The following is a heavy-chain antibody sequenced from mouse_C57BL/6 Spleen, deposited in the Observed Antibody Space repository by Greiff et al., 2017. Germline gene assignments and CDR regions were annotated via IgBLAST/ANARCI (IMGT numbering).Heavy chain of an antibody. CDR2: IYPGNSDT. D-gene: IGHD2-1*01. J-gene: IGHJ3*01. Sequence: EVKLVESGTVLARPGASVKMSCKTSGYTFTSYWMHWVKQRPGQGLEWIGAIYPGNSDTSYNQKFKGKAKLTAVTSASTAYMELSSLTNEDSAVYYCTRSSLDYGNSFAYWGQGTLVTVPA. CDR1: GYTFTSYW. CDR3: TRSSLDYGNSFAY. V-gene: IGHV1-5*01.